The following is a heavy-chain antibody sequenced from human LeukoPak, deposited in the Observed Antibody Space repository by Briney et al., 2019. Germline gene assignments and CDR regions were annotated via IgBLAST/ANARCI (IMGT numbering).Heavy chain of an antibody. V-gene: IGHV3-7*01. CDR2: MKEDGGEI. CDR3: VRDRGYSTFDS. D-gene: IGHD4-23*01. CDR1: GFPFSNYW. J-gene: IGHJ4*02. Sequence: GGSLRPSCAGSGFPFSNYWMAWVRQAPGKGLEWVANMKEDGGEINYVDSVKGRFTISRDNAKNSLDLQMNSLRVDDTAVYYCVRDRGYSTFDSWGQGTLVTVSS.